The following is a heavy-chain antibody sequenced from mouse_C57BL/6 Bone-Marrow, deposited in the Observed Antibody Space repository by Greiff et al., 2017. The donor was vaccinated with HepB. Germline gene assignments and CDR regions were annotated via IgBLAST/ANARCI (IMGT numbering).Heavy chain of an antibody. CDR2: IDRENGDT. D-gene: IGHD1-1*01. V-gene: IGHV14-4*01. CDR3: TWGDYYGRGMDY. CDR1: GFNIKDDY. J-gene: IGHJ4*01. Sequence: VQLKQSGAELVRPGASVKLSCTASGFNIKDDYMHWVKQRPEQGLEWIGWIDRENGDTEYASKFQGKATITADTNANTAYLQLISLPSEDTAVYYRTWGDYYGRGMDYWGQGTSVTVSS.